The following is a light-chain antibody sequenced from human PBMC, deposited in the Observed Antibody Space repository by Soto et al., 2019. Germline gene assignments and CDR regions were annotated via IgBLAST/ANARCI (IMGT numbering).Light chain of an antibody. V-gene: IGKV1-5*01. Sequence: DIQMTQSPSTLSASAGDRVTITCRASQSISNSLAWYQQKPGKAPKLLIYDASSLESGVPSMFSGSGSGTEFTLTISSLQPDDFATYYCQQYNNYEFTFGQGTKLEIK. CDR2: DAS. CDR3: QQYNNYEFT. J-gene: IGKJ2*01. CDR1: QSISNS.